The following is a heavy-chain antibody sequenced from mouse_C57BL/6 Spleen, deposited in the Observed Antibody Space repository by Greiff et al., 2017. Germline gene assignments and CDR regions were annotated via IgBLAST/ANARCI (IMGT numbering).Heavy chain of an antibody. CDR2: INPNYGTT. CDR3: AREGGGDSAGFAY. J-gene: IGHJ3*01. V-gene: IGHV1-39*01. CDR1: GYSFTDYN. D-gene: IGHD1-1*02. Sequence: VQLKESGPELVKPGASVKISCKASGYSFTDYNMNWVKQSNGKSLEWIGVINPNYGTTSYNQKFKGKATLTVDQSSSTAYMQLNSLTSEDSAFYVCAREGGGDSAGFAYWGQGTLVTVSA.